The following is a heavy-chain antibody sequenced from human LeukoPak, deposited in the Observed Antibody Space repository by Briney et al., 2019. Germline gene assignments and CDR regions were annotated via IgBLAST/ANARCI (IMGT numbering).Heavy chain of an antibody. Sequence: SETLSLTCTVSGGSISSYYWSWIRQPPGKGLEWIGYIYYSGSTNYNPSLKSRVTISVDTSKNQFSLKLSSVTAADTAVYYCARTSLYYYDSSGYSLAGEYFQYWGQGTLVTVSS. D-gene: IGHD3-22*01. CDR3: ARTSLYYYDSSGYSLAGEYFQY. CDR2: IYYSGST. V-gene: IGHV4-59*08. CDR1: GGSISSYY. J-gene: IGHJ1*01.